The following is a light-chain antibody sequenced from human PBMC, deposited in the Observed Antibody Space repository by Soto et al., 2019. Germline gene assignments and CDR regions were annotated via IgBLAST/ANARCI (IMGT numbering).Light chain of an antibody. CDR1: QSLVSSDGNTY. CDR3: MQATQFPWT. V-gene: IGKV2-24*01. Sequence: EIVMTQTPLSSPVTLGQPASISCRSSQSLVSSDGNTYLSWLHQRPGQPPRLLIYKISSRFSGVPDRFSGSGAGTDFTLKISRVEAEDVGVYYCMQATQFPWTFGQGTKVEIK. CDR2: KIS. J-gene: IGKJ1*01.